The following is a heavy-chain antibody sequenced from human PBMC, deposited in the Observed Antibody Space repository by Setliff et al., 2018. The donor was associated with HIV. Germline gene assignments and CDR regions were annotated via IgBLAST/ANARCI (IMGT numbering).Heavy chain of an antibody. Sequence: GGSLRLSCAASGFTLRSYGMHWVRQAPGKGLEWVTVLWFDGIRKYYADSVKGRFTISRDDSKNSLYLQMNSLRAEDTAVYYCARDLDYGDDWGQGTLVTVSS. CDR1: GFTLRSYG. D-gene: IGHD3-16*01. CDR2: LWFDGIRK. J-gene: IGHJ4*02. V-gene: IGHV3-33*01. CDR3: ARDLDYGDD.